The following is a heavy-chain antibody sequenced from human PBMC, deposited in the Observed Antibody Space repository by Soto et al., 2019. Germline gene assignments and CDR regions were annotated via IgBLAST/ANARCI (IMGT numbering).Heavy chain of an antibody. CDR1: GYTFTSYD. V-gene: IGHV1-8*01. J-gene: IGHJ4*02. D-gene: IGHD3-22*01. CDR2: MNPNSGNT. CDR3: ARVPEYYYDSSGAHDY. Sequence: GASVKVSCKASGYTFTSYDINWVRQATGQGLEWMGWMNPNSGNTGYAQKFQGRVTMTTDTSTSTAYMELRSLRSDDTAVYYCARVPEYYYDSSGAHDYWGQGTLVTVSS.